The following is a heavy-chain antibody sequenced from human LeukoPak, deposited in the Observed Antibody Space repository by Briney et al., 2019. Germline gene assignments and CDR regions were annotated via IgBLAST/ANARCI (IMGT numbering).Heavy chain of an antibody. V-gene: IGHV4-59*01. CDR1: GGSISSYY. CDR3: ARKPYNYCGSGPGRDYGMDV. CDR2: IYYSGST. D-gene: IGHD3-10*01. Sequence: PSETLSLTCTVSGGSISSYYWSWIRQPPGKGLEWIGYIYYSGSTNYNPSLTSRVTISVDTSKNQFSLTLSSVTAADTAVYYCARKPYNYCGSGPGRDYGMDVWGQGTTVTVSS. J-gene: IGHJ6*02.